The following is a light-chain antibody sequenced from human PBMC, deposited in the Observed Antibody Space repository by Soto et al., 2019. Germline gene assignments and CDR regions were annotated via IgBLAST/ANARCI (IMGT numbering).Light chain of an antibody. CDR1: SSDVGGYNY. Sequence: QSVLTQPASVSGSPGQSITISCTGTSSDVGGYNYVSWYQQHPDKAPKLMIYEVSNRPSGVSNRFSGSKSGNTASLTISGLQAEDEADYYCNSYTSSSTLVFGTGTKLTVL. J-gene: IGLJ1*01. CDR2: EVS. CDR3: NSYTSSSTLV. V-gene: IGLV2-14*01.